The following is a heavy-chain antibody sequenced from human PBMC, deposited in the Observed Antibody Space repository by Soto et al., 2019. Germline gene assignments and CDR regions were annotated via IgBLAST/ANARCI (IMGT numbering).Heavy chain of an antibody. CDR1: GFTFSSYS. V-gene: IGHV3-48*02. CDR3: AREIYDPEWELLGRPNILYYFDY. D-gene: IGHD1-26*01. J-gene: IGHJ4*02. CDR2: ISSSSSTI. Sequence: GGSLRLSCAASGFTFSSYSMNWVRQAPGKGLEWVSCISSSSSTIYYADSVKGRFTISRDNAKNSLYLQMNSLRDEDTAVYYCAREIYDPEWELLGRPNILYYFDYWGQGTLVTVSS.